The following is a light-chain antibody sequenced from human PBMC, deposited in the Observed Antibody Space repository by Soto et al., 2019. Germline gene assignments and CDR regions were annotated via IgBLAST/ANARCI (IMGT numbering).Light chain of an antibody. Sequence: DIKMTQSPSSLSASVGDTVTITCRASQPISSWLAWFQQKPGEPPKLLIYAASTLQSGVPSRFSGSGSGTEFTLTISSLQPEDFATYYCQQANSCPRMFDQGTKVDIK. V-gene: IGKV1-12*01. CDR3: QQANSCPRM. J-gene: IGKJ1*01. CDR2: AAS. CDR1: QPISSW.